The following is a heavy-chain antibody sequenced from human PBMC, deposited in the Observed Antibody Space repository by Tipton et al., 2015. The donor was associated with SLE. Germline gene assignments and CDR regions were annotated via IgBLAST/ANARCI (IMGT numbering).Heavy chain of an antibody. CDR3: ARDGDAIVGATGAYDV. V-gene: IGHV4-38-2*02. CDR2: IYHSGNT. Sequence: TLSLTCTVSGYSISSDYYWGWIRQPPGKELTWIGNIYHSGNTYYSPSLRSRLTISIDASKNQFSMRLTSVTAADTAVYYCARDGDAIVGATGAYDVWGQGKLVTVYS. J-gene: IGHJ3*01. CDR1: GYSISSDYY. D-gene: IGHD1-26*01.